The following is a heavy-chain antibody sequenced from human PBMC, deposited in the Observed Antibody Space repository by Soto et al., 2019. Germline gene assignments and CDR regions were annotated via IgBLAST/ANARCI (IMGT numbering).Heavy chain of an antibody. CDR1: GYTFTIYS. CDR2: INAGNGNT. V-gene: IGHV1-3*01. J-gene: IGHJ6*03. Sequence: ASVKGSCKASGYTFTIYSMHWVRQAPGQRLEWMGWINAGNGNTKYSQKFQGRVTITRDTSASTAYMELSSLRSEDTAVYYCARDLSHYYYYYMDVWGKGTTVTVSS. CDR3: ARDLSHYYYYYMDV.